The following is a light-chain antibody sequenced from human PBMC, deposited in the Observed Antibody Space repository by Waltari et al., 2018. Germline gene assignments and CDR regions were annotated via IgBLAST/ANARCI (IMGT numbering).Light chain of an antibody. V-gene: IGKV1-27*01. J-gene: IGKJ1*01. Sequence: DIQMTQSPSSLSASVGDRVTITCRASQGISNNLAWYQQKPGKVPKLLIYASSTLQSGVPSRFSGSGSATDFTLTISSLQPEDVATYYCQKYNSAPLTFGQGSKVEIK. CDR2: ASS. CDR1: QGISNN. CDR3: QKYNSAPLT.